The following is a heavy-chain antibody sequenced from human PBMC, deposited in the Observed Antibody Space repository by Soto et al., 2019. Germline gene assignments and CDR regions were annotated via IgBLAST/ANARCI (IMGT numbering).Heavy chain of an antibody. V-gene: IGHV4-4*02. J-gene: IGHJ6*02. CDR1: GGTISSSKW. Sequence: PSETLSLTCDVSGGTISSSKWWTCVRQPPGKGLEWIGKIDQNGITNYNPSLESRVTISKDKSKNQLFLNLTSVTAADTAMYYCVRMNRDYYDYGMDVWGQGTTVTVSS. CDR3: VRMNRDYYDYGMDV. CDR2: IDQNGIT.